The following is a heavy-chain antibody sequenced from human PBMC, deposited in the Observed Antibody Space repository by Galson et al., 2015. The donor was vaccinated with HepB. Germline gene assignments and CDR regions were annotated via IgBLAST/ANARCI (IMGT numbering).Heavy chain of an antibody. J-gene: IGHJ4*02. V-gene: IGHV5-10-1*01. Sequence: QSGAEVKKPGESLRISCKGSGYSFTSYWISWVRQMPGKGLEWMGRIDPSDSYTNYGPSFQGHVTISADKSISTAYLQWSSLKASDTAMYYCARHVVSLRTYYYGSGREDCWGQGTLVTVSS. CDR1: GYSFTSYW. D-gene: IGHD3-10*01. CDR3: ARHVVSLRTYYYGSGREDC. CDR2: IDPSDSYT.